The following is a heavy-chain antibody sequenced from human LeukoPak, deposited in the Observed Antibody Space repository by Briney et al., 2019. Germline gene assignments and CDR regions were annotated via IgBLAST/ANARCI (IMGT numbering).Heavy chain of an antibody. Sequence: GGSLRLSCAASGFTFSSYSMNWVRQAPGKGLEWVSYISSSSSTIYYADSVKGRFTISRDNAKNSLYLQMNSLRAEDTDVYYCARDARLIGAMATGAFDIWGQGTMVTVSS. CDR1: GFTFSSYS. V-gene: IGHV3-48*01. CDR3: ARDARLIGAMATGAFDI. D-gene: IGHD5-18*01. CDR2: ISSSSSTI. J-gene: IGHJ3*02.